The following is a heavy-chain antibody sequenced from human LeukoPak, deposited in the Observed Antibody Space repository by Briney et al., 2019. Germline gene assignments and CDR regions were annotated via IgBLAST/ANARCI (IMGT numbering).Heavy chain of an antibody. J-gene: IGHJ4*02. CDR3: VRMNYVSSGWGAPFDH. Sequence: TGGSLRLSCAASGFTFSSYSMNWVRRAPGKGLEWLSYIRSSGGTIYYADSVKGRFTISRDNAKNSLYLQMNSLRAEDTALYYCVRMNYVSSGWGAPFDHWGQGTLVTVSS. CDR2: IRSSGGTI. D-gene: IGHD1-7*01. V-gene: IGHV3-48*04. CDR1: GFTFSSYS.